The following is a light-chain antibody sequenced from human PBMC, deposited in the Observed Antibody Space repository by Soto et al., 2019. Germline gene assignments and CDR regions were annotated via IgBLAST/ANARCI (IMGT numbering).Light chain of an antibody. V-gene: IGKV1-5*03. CDR2: KAS. CDR1: QSINTW. Sequence: DIQMTQSPSTLSASVGDRVTITCRASQSINTWLAWYQQKPGKAPKLLIYKASSLQSGVPSRFSGSGSGTEFTLTISSLQPDDFATYYCQRYNSYTWTFGQGTKVEI. CDR3: QRYNSYTWT. J-gene: IGKJ1*01.